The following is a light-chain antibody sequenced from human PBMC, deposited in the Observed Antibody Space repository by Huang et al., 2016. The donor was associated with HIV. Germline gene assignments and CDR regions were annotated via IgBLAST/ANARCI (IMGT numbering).Light chain of an antibody. Sequence: DIQMTQSPSSLSASVGDRVTITCRASQGISNSLAWYQQKPGKAPKLLLYAASSLESGVPSRFSGSGSGTDYTLTISSLQPEDFATYYCQQYFSTPRWTFDQGTKVEIK. V-gene: IGKV1-NL1*01. CDR2: AAS. J-gene: IGKJ1*01. CDR3: QQYFSTPRWT. CDR1: QGISNS.